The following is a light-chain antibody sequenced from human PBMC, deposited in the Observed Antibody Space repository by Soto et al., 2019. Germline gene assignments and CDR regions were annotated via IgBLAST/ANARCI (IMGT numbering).Light chain of an antibody. Sequence: EIVLTECPGTLSLSPGERATLSCRASQSVSSSYLAWYQQKPGQAPRLLIYGASSRATGIPDRFSGSGSGTDFTLTISRLEPEDFAVYYCQQYGSSPSTFGQGTRLE. J-gene: IGKJ5*01. CDR2: GAS. CDR1: QSVSSSY. V-gene: IGKV3-20*01. CDR3: QQYGSSPST.